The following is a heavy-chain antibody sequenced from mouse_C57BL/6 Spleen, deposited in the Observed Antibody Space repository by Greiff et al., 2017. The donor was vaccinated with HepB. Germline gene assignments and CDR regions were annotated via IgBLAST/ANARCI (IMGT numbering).Heavy chain of an antibody. CDR3: ARGDYGSSYRAIDY. J-gene: IGHJ4*01. CDR1: GFNIKNTY. D-gene: IGHD1-1*01. V-gene: IGHV14-3*01. CDR2: IDPANGNT. Sequence: EVKLVESVAELVRPGASVKLSCTASGFNIKNTYMHWVKQRPEQGLEWIGRIDPANGNTKYAPKFQGKATITADTSSNTAYLQLSSLTSEDTDIYYCARGDYGSSYRAIDYWGQGTSVTVSS.